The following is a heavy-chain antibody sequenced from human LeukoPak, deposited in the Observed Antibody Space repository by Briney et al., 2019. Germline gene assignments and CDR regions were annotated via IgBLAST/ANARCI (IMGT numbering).Heavy chain of an antibody. V-gene: IGHV3-30-3*01. CDR2: ISYDGSNK. CDR1: GFTFSSYA. CDR3: ARDQHYSGSYGVDY. J-gene: IGHJ4*02. D-gene: IGHD1-26*01. Sequence: GRSLRLSCAASGFTFSSYAMHWVRQAPGKGLEWVAVISYDGSNKYYADSVKGRFTISRDNSKNTLYLQMNSLRAEDTAVYYCARDQHYSGSYGVDYWGQGTLVAVSS.